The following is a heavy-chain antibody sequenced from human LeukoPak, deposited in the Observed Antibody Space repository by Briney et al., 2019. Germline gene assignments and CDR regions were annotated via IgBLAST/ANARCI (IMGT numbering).Heavy chain of an antibody. V-gene: IGHV4-59*01. D-gene: IGHD3-3*01. CDR3: ARGFWSGYYNWFEP. Sequence: PSETLSLTCTVSGGSISSYYWSWVRQPPGKGLEWIGYIYYSGSTNYNPSLKSRVTISVDTSKNQFSLKLSSVTAADTAVYYCARGFWSGYYNWFEPWGQGTLVTVSS. CDR1: GGSISSYY. CDR2: IYYSGST. J-gene: IGHJ5*02.